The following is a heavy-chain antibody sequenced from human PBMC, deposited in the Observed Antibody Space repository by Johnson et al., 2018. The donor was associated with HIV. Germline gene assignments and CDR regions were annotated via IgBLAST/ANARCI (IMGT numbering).Heavy chain of an antibody. V-gene: IGHV3-30*03. Sequence: QVKLVESGGGVVQPGGSLRLSCAASGFTFSSYGMLWVRQAPGKGLEWVAVISYDGSNKYYADSVKGRFTISRDNSKNTLYLQMNSLRAEDTAVYYCARASLARGGKIRAFDIWCQGTMVTVSS. CDR3: ARASLARGGKIRAFDI. CDR2: ISYDGSNK. J-gene: IGHJ3*02. CDR1: GFTFSSYG. D-gene: IGHD4-23*01.